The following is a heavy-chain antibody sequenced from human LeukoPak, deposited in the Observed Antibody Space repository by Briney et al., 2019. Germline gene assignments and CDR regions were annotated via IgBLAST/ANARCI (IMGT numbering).Heavy chain of an antibody. CDR1: GFTFSGYG. J-gene: IGHJ4*02. Sequence: GGSLRLSCAASGFTFSGYGMHWVRQAPGKGLEWVAVISYDGSNKYYADSVKGRFTISRDNSKNALYLQMNSLRAEDTAVYYCAKAAAGDYWGQETLVTVSS. D-gene: IGHD6-13*01. V-gene: IGHV3-30*18. CDR3: AKAAAGDY. CDR2: ISYDGSNK.